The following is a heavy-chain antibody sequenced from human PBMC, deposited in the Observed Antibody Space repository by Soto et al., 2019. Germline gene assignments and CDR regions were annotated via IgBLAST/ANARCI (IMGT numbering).Heavy chain of an antibody. CDR2: ISGSGGST. V-gene: IGHV3-23*01. CDR3: AKLIVVVVAATSGGMDV. Sequence: PGGSLRLSCAASGFTFSSYAMSWVRQAPGKGLEWVSAISGSGGSTYYADSVKGRFTISRDNSKNTLYLQMNSLRAEDTAVYYCAKLIVVVVAATSGGMDVWGQGTTVTVSS. J-gene: IGHJ6*02. CDR1: GFTFSSYA. D-gene: IGHD2-15*01.